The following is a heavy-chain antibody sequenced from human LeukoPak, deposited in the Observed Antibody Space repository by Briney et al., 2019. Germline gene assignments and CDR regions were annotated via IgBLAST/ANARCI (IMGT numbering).Heavy chain of an antibody. D-gene: IGHD6-19*01. J-gene: IGHJ6*02. CDR3: ARGRYSSGWYDAVYYYYGMDV. V-gene: IGHV4-59*12. CDR1: GGSISSYY. CDR2: IYYSGST. Sequence: PSETLSLTCTVSGGSISSYYWSWIRQPPGKGLEWIGYIYYSGSTNYNPSLKSRVTISVDTSKNQFSLKLSSVTAADTAVYYCARGRYSSGWYDAVYYYYGMDVWGQGTTVTVSS.